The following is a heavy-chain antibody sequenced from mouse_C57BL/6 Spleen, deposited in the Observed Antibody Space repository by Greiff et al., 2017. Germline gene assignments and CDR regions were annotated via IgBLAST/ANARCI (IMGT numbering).Heavy chain of an antibody. CDR2: FYPGSGSI. J-gene: IGHJ2*01. D-gene: IGHD3-2*02. V-gene: IGHV1-62-2*01. CDR1: GYTFTEYT. Sequence: QVQLKESGAELVKPGASVKLSCKASGYTFTEYTIHWVKQRSGQGLEWIGWFYPGSGSIKYNEKFKDKATLTADKSSSAVYMVLSRLTSEDSAFYCCARHEVDSSEYFDYWGQGTTLTVSS. CDR3: ARHEVDSSEYFDY.